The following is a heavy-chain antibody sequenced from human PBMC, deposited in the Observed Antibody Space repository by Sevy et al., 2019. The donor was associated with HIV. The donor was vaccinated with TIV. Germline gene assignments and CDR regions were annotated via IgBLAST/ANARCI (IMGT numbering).Heavy chain of an antibody. V-gene: IGHV3-33*01. CDR2: IWSDGNKK. J-gene: IGHJ6*02. D-gene: IGHD2-2*01. CDR1: GFTFSNYG. Sequence: GGSLRLSCAASGFTFSNYGIHWVRQPPGKGLEWVAVIWSDGNKKYYADSVKGRFTISRDNSKNTLFLQMNSLRAEDTAVCYCARGPLRYCTSTSCYEGDYYYYGMDVWGQGTTVTVSS. CDR3: ARGPLRYCTSTSCYEGDYYYYGMDV.